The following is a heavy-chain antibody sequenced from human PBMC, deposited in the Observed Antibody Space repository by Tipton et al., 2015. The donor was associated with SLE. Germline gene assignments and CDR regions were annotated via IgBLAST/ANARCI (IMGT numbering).Heavy chain of an antibody. CDR2: CLCGTT. V-gene: IGHV4-59*12. CDR3: ARDEYRYDTTGYHLLGHFDF. Sequence: CLCGTTTINPSLQSRVTIPLDTSKNQFSLKLSSVTAADTAVYYCARDEYRYDTTGYHLLGHFDFWGQGTLVTVSS. D-gene: IGHD3-22*01. J-gene: IGHJ4*02.